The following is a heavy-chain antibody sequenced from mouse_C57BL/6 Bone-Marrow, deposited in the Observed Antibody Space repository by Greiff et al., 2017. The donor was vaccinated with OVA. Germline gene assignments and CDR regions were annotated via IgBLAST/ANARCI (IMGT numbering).Heavy chain of an antibody. CDR3: ARWGDYDLAWFAY. CDR1: GYAFSSSW. D-gene: IGHD2-4*01. V-gene: IGHV1-82*01. J-gene: IGHJ3*01. Sequence: VQLQQSGPELVKPGASVKISCKASGYAFSSSWMNWVKQRPGQGLEWIGRIYPGDGDTNYNGKFKGKATLTADKSSSTAYMQLSSLTSEDSAVYFCARWGDYDLAWFAYWGQGTLVTVSA. CDR2: IYPGDGDT.